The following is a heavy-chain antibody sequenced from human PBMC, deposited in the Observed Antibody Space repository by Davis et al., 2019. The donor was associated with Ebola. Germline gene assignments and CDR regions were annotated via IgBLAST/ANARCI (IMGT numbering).Heavy chain of an antibody. CDR1: GGSISGYY. D-gene: IGHD6-19*01. CDR3: ARTEWLAHFDY. J-gene: IGHJ4*02. CDR2: IYTSGNT. Sequence: PGGSLRLSCTVSGGSISGYYWSWIRQAAGKGLEWIGRIYTSGNTNYNPSLKSRVTMSVDTSKNQFSLKLSSVTAADTAVYYCARTEWLAHFDYWGQGTLVTVSS. V-gene: IGHV4-4*07.